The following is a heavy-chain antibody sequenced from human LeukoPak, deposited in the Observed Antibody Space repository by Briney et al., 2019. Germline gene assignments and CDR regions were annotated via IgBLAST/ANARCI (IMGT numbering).Heavy chain of an antibody. Sequence: NPGGSLRLSCAASGFTFSSYSMNWVRQAPGKGLEWVSSISSSSSYIYYADSVKGRFTISRDNAKNSLYLQMNSLTAEDTALYYCARLSTAVAGGDYWGQGALVTVSS. CDR1: GFTFSSYS. D-gene: IGHD6-19*01. CDR2: ISSSSSYI. J-gene: IGHJ4*02. V-gene: IGHV3-21*01. CDR3: ARLSTAVAGGDY.